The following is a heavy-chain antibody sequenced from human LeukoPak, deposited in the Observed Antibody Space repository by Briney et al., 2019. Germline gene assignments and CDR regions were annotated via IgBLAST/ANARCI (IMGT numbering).Heavy chain of an antibody. V-gene: IGHV1-24*01. D-gene: IGHD3-3*01. CDR2: FDPEDGET. Sequence: ASVKVSCKVSGYTLTELSMHWVRQAPGKGLEWMGGFDPEDGETIYAQKFQGRVTMTEDTSTDTAYMELSSLRSEDTAVYYCARSGSITIFGVVNADYYMDVWGKGTTVTVSS. CDR3: ARSGSITIFGVVNADYYMDV. J-gene: IGHJ6*03. CDR1: GYTLTELS.